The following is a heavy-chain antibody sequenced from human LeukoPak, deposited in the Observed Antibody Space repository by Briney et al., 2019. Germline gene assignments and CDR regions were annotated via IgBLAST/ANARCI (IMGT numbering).Heavy chain of an antibody. CDR2: ISVYNGNT. D-gene: IGHD1-26*01. J-gene: IGHJ4*02. CDR1: GYTFTSYG. Sequence: GASVKVSCKASGYTFTSYGISWVRQAPGQGLEWMGWISVYNGNTNYAQKLQGRVTMTTDTSTNTAYMELRSLGSDDTAVYYCARAVGASEGVDYWGQGTLVTVSS. V-gene: IGHV1-18*01. CDR3: ARAVGASEGVDY.